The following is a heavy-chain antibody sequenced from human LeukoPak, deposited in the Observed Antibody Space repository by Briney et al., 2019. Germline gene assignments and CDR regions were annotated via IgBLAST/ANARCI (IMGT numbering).Heavy chain of an antibody. CDR1: GFPFSSYA. J-gene: IGHJ4*02. V-gene: IGHV3-23*01. D-gene: IGHD2-15*01. CDR2: IGRAGGT. Sequence: GGSLRLSCAASGFPFSSYAMGWVRQAPGKGLEWVSTIGRAGGTYYVDSVKGRFTISRDNSRNTLYLHMNGLRAEDTAVYYCTKRDSQNFFEYWGQGTLVTVSS. CDR3: TKRDSQNFFEY.